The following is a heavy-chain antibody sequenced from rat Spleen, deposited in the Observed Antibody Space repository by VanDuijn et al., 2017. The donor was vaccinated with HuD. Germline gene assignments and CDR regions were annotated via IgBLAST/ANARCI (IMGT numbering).Heavy chain of an antibody. V-gene: IGHV5-29*01. CDR1: GFTFSNYG. CDR2: ISYDVSST. D-gene: IGHD1-3*01. J-gene: IGHJ2*01. CDR3: ARHPRNYGSYPY. Sequence: EVQLVESGGGLVQPGRSLKLSCAASGFTFSNYGMAWVRQAPTKGLEWVATISYDVSSTYYRDSVKGRFTISRDNAKSTLYLQMDSLGSEDTATYYCARHPRNYGSYPYWGQGVMVTVSS.